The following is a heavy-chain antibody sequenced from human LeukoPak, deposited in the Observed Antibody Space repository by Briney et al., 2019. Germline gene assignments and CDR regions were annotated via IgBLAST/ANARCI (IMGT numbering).Heavy chain of an antibody. D-gene: IGHD5-12*01. Sequence: SQTLSLTCTVSGGSISSGGYYWSWIRQHPGKGLEWIGYIYYSGSTYYNPSHKSRVTISVDTSKNQFSLKLSSVTAADTAVYYCARANSGYDVEFDYWGQGTLVTVSS. CDR3: ARANSGYDVEFDY. V-gene: IGHV4-31*03. J-gene: IGHJ4*02. CDR2: IYYSGST. CDR1: GGSISSGGYY.